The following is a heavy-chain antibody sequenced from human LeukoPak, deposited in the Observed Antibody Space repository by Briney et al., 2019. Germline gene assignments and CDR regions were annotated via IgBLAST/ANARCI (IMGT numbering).Heavy chain of an antibody. Sequence: SETLSPTCTVSGGSISSYYWSWIRQPPGKGLEWIGYIYYSGSTNYNPSLKSRVTISVDTSKNQFSLKLSSVTAADTAVYYCARGGGRDWFDPWGQGTLVTVSS. D-gene: IGHD2-15*01. V-gene: IGHV4-59*01. CDR1: GGSISSYY. CDR3: ARGGGRDWFDP. J-gene: IGHJ5*02. CDR2: IYYSGST.